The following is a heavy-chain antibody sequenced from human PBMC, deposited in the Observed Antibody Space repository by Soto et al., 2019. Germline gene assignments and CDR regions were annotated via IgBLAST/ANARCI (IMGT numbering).Heavy chain of an antibody. J-gene: IGHJ4*02. D-gene: IGHD3-22*01. Sequence: EVQLVESGGGLVKPGGSLRLSCAASGFTFSSYSMNWVRQAPGKGLEWVSSISSSSSYIYYADSVKGRITISRDNAKNSLYLQMNSLRAEDTAVYYCAIDNVRYYYDSSGYFGGYDYWGQGTLVTVSS. V-gene: IGHV3-21*01. CDR2: ISSSSSYI. CDR3: AIDNVRYYYDSSGYFGGYDY. CDR1: GFTFSSYS.